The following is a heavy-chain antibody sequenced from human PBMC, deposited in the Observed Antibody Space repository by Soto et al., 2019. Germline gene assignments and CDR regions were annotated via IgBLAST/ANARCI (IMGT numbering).Heavy chain of an antibody. CDR1: GGSVSSGSYY. CDR2: IYYSGST. V-gene: IGHV4-61*01. J-gene: IGHJ4*02. D-gene: IGHD3-3*01. CDR3: ARALSGYDFWSGYYTDY. Sequence: SETLSLTCTVSGGSVSSGSYYWSWIRQPPGKGLEWIGYIYYSGSTNYNPSLKSRVTISVDTSKNQFSLKLSSVTAADTAVYYCARALSGYDFWSGYYTDYWGQGTLVTVSS.